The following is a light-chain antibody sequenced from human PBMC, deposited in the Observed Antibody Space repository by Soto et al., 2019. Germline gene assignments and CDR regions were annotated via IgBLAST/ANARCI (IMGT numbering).Light chain of an antibody. CDR2: EVR. J-gene: IGLJ1*01. CDR3: SSYTSISTLV. CDR1: SSDIGGYNY. V-gene: IGLV2-14*01. Sequence: QSVLTQPASVSGSPGQSIAISCTGTSSDIGGYNYVSWYQQYPGKAPKDMIYEVRNRPSGVSNRFSGTKSGNTASQTISGLQDEDEADYYCSSYTSISTLVFGTGTEVTVL.